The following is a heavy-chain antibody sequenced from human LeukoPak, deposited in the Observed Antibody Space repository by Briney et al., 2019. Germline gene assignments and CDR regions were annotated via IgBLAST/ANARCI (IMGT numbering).Heavy chain of an antibody. CDR1: GYTFTSYY. CDR3: AARSSDFDY. D-gene: IGHD6-6*01. V-gene: IGHV1-46*01. CDR2: INPSGGST. J-gene: IGHJ4*02. Sequence: ASVKVSCKASGYTFTSYYMHWVRQAPGQGLEWMGIINPSGGSTNFAQKFQGRVTITADKSTSTAYMELSSLRSEDTAVYYCAARSSDFDYWGQGTLVTVSS.